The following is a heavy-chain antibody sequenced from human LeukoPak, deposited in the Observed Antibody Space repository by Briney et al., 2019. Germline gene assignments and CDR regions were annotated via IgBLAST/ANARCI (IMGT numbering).Heavy chain of an antibody. CDR3: ASGGTYYYDSSGPPLFDY. CDR1: GFTFSSYS. J-gene: IGHJ4*02. D-gene: IGHD3-22*01. CDR2: ISSSSSTI. V-gene: IGHV3-48*01. Sequence: GGSLRLSCAASGFTFSSYSMNWVRQAPGKGLEWVSYISSSSSTIYYADSVKGRFTISRDNAKNSLYLQMNSLRAEDTAVYYCASGGTYYYDSSGPPLFDYWGQGTLVTVSS.